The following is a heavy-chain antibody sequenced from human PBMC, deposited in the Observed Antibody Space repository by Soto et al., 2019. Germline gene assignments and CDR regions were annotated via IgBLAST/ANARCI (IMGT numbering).Heavy chain of an antibody. D-gene: IGHD5-18*01. CDR1: GYSFTSYW. CDR2: IYPGDSDT. V-gene: IGHV5-51*01. Sequence: PGESLKISCKGSGYSFTSYWIGWVRQMPGKGLEWMGIIYPGDSDTRYSPSFQGQVTISADKSISTAYLQWSSLKASDTAMYYCARHLRGYSYGYYGMDVWGQGTTVTVSS. J-gene: IGHJ6*02. CDR3: ARHLRGYSYGYYGMDV.